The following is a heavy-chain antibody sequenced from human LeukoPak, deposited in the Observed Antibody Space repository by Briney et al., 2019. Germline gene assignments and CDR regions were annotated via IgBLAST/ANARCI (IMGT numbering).Heavy chain of an antibody. V-gene: IGHV4-59*01. Sequence: SETLSLTCTVSGGSISSYYWSWVRQPPGKGLEWIGYIYYSGSTNYNPSPKSRVTISVDTSKNQFSLKLSSVTAADTAVYYCASLGPYSSGWSAYFQHWGQGTLVTVSS. CDR2: IYYSGST. CDR3: ASLGPYSSGWSAYFQH. D-gene: IGHD6-19*01. J-gene: IGHJ1*01. CDR1: GGSISSYY.